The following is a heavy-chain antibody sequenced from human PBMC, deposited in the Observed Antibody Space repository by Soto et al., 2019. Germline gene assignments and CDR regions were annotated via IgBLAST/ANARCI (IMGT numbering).Heavy chain of an antibody. D-gene: IGHD4-17*01. CDR3: TTDTEVKYAVTDAFDI. CDR2: IKSKTDGGTT. CDR1: GFTSSNAW. V-gene: IGHV3-15*01. J-gene: IGHJ3*02. Sequence: GGSLRLSCAASGFTSSNAWMSWVRQAPGKGLEWVGRIKSKTDGGTTDYAAPVKGRFTISRDDSKNTLYLQMNSLKTEDTAVYYCTTDTEVKYAVTDAFDIWGQGTMVTVSS.